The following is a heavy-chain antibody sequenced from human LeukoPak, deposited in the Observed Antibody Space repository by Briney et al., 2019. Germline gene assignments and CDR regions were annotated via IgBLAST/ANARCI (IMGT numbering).Heavy chain of an antibody. CDR1: GYTFTSYY. D-gene: IGHD6-13*01. CDR3: ARGKQNRGIAAAGTVDY. Sequence: GASVKVSCKASGYTFTSYYMHWVRQAPGQGLEWMGIINPSGGSTSYAQKFQGRVTMTRDTSTSTVYMELSSLRSEDTAVYYCARGKQNRGIAAAGTVDYWGQGTLVTVSP. CDR2: INPSGGST. V-gene: IGHV1-46*01. J-gene: IGHJ4*02.